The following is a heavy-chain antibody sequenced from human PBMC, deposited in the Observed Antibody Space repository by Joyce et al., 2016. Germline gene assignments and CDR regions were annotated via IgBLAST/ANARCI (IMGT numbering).Heavy chain of an antibody. J-gene: IGHJ6*03. CDR3: ARATSYYFYYYRDV. CDR1: GFTFNTYS. Sequence: EVQLVESGGGLVQPGGSLRLSCAASGFTFNTYSRNWVRQATGKGLEWVSYISRSSNTIYYVDSVKGRFTISRDNAKNSLYLQMNSLRAEDTAVYFCARATSYYFYYYRDVWGKGTTVTVSS. CDR2: ISRSSNTI. V-gene: IGHV3-48*01.